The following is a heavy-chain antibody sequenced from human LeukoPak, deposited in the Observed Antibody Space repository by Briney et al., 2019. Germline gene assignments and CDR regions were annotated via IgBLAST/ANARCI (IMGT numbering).Heavy chain of an antibody. D-gene: IGHD3-3*01. Sequence: GGSLRLSCAASGFTFSSYSMNWVRQAPGKGLEWVSSISSSSSYIYYADSVKGRFTISRDNAKNSLYLQMNSLRAEDTAVYYCARQPDFWSGYYEGGSFDYWGQGTLVTVSS. CDR1: GFTFSSYS. CDR3: ARQPDFWSGYYEGGSFDY. CDR2: ISSSSSYI. J-gene: IGHJ4*02. V-gene: IGHV3-21*01.